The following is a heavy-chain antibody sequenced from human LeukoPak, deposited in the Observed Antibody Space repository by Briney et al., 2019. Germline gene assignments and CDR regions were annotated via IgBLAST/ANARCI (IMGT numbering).Heavy chain of an antibody. V-gene: IGHV1-8*01. Sequence: ASVKVSCKASGYTFTSYDINWVRQATGQGLEWMGWMNPNSGNTGYAQKFQGRVTMTRNTSISTAYMELSSLRSEDTAVYYCARRHVGTIFGVVIYNWFDPWGQGTLVTVSS. CDR3: ARRHVGTIFGVVIYNWFDP. J-gene: IGHJ5*02. CDR2: MNPNSGNT. CDR1: GYTFTSYD. D-gene: IGHD3-3*01.